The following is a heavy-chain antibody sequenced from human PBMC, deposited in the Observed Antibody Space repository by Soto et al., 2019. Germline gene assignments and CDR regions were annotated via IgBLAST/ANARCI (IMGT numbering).Heavy chain of an antibody. D-gene: IGHD2-2*01. J-gene: IGHJ4*02. Sequence: PGGSLRLSCAASGFTFSSYGMHWVRQAPGKGLEWVAVISYDGSNKYYADSVKGRFTISRDNSKNTLYLQMNSLRAEDTAVYYCAKEGVQYHLALFLWGQATLXT. CDR2: ISYDGSNK. CDR3: AKEGVQYHLALFL. V-gene: IGHV3-30*18. CDR1: GFTFSSYG.